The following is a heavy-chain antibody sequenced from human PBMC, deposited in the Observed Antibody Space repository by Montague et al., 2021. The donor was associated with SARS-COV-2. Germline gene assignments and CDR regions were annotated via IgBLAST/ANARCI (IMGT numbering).Heavy chain of an antibody. D-gene: IGHD6-13*01. CDR3: ARGGSSSFPFDY. Sequence: SETLSLTCTVSGGSISSSSYYWGWIRQPPGKGLEWIGNIYYSGSTYYNPSLKSQVTISADKSKNQFSLKLSSVTAADTAVYYCARGGSSSFPFDYWGQGTLVTVSS. CDR2: IYYSGST. CDR1: GGSISSSSYY. V-gene: IGHV4-39*07. J-gene: IGHJ4*02.